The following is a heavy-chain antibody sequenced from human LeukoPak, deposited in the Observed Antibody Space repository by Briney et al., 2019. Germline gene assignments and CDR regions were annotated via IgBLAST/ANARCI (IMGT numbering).Heavy chain of an antibody. CDR3: AKDSYDSSGSRYDY. CDR1: GFTFSSYW. CDR2: INSDGSST. J-gene: IGHJ4*02. Sequence: QTGGSLRLSCAASGFTFSSYWMHWVRQAPGKGLVWVSRINSDGSSTSYADSVKGRFTISRDNSKNTLYLQMNSLRAEDTAVYYCAKDSYDSSGSRYDYWGQGTLVAVSS. V-gene: IGHV3-74*01. D-gene: IGHD3-22*01.